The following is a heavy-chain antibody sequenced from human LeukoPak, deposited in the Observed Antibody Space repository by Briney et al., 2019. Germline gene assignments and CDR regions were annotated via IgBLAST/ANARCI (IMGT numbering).Heavy chain of an antibody. CDR1: GFTFSSYG. CDR3: AKTLDYDFWSGYQDY. V-gene: IGHV3-30*02. Sequence: GGSLRLSCAASGFTFSSYGMHWVRQAPGKGLEWVAFIRYDGSNKYYADSVKGRFTISRDNSKNTLYLQVNSLRAEDTAVYYCAKTLDYDFWSGYQDYWGQGTLVTVSS. J-gene: IGHJ4*02. D-gene: IGHD3-3*01. CDR2: IRYDGSNK.